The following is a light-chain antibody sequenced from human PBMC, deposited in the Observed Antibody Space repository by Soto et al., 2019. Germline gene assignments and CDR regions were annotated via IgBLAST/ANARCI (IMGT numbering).Light chain of an antibody. CDR2: VGTGGIVG. V-gene: IGLV9-49*01. CDR3: GADHGSGSNFVVV. J-gene: IGLJ2*01. CDR1: SGYSNYK. Sequence: QLVLTQTPSASASLGTSVTLTCTLSSGYSNYKVDWYQQRPRKGPRFEMRVGTGGIVGSRGDAIPDRFSVLGSGLNRYLTIKNIQEDDEGDYHCGADHGSGSNFVVVFGGGTKLTVL.